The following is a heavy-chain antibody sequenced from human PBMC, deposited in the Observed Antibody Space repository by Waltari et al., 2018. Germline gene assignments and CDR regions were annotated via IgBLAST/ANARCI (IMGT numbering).Heavy chain of an antibody. CDR1: GVTFSRND. V-gene: IGHV3-23*03. D-gene: IGHD1-1*01. CDR2: RIYSGGST. CDR3: AKGGDTGTYGFFDF. Sequence: EVQLLESGGGLAQPGGSLRLSCEAFGVTFSRNDMTWVGKAPGKGLEWVSRIYSGGSTNYADSVKGRFTVSRDNSKNTLYLQMSNLRGEDTAVYYCAKGGDTGTYGFFDFWGQGTLVSVSS. J-gene: IGHJ4*02.